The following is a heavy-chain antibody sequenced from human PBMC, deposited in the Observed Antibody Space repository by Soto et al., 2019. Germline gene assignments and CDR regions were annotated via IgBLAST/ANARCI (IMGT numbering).Heavy chain of an antibody. V-gene: IGHV1-18*01. Sequence: QVQLVQSGVEVREPGASVKVSCKAVRYIFTNYGVSWVRQAPGQGLEWMGWITTYNGNTEYAQKFQGRVTMTTDASTSTAYMELGSLRSEDTAIYYCARALTGYGMDVWGKGTTVTVSS. CDR3: ARALTGYGMDV. CDR1: RYIFTNYG. CDR2: ITTYNGNT. J-gene: IGHJ6*04.